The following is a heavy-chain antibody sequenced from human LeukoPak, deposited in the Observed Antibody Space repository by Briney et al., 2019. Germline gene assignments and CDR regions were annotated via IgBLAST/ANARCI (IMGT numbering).Heavy chain of an antibody. D-gene: IGHD2-8*02. CDR2: IISRGDTT. CDR3: ARGRGYCTGVSCDIDY. Sequence: GGSLRLSCAASGFTFNTYSMNWVRQAPGKGLEWVSNIISRGDTTHYAASVKGRFTISRDDAKNSVFLHLNSLRGDDTAVYYCARGRGYCTGVSCDIDYWGQGTLVTVSS. V-gene: IGHV3-48*04. J-gene: IGHJ4*02. CDR1: GFTFNTYS.